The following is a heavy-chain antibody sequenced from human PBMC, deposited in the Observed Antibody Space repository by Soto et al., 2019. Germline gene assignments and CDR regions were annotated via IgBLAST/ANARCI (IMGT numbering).Heavy chain of an antibody. D-gene: IGHD2-15*01. CDR2: VRGDNGHT. J-gene: IGHJ5*02. CDR3: ARDLAYCRSGTCYREWFDP. Sequence: QVQLVQSGAEVKKPGASVKVSCKASGYTFTTHGSSWVRQVAAQVLEWMGWVRGDNGHTNYAQSLQDRVTMTTDTSTNKSYMELRSLRSYDTAVYYCARDLAYCRSGTCYREWFDPWGQGNLVNVSS. V-gene: IGHV1-18*01. CDR1: GYTFTTHG.